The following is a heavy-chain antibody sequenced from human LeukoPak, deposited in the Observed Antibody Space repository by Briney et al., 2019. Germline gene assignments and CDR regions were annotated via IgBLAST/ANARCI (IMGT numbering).Heavy chain of an antibody. D-gene: IGHD2-2*02. J-gene: IGHJ3*02. CDR1: GYTFTGYY. CDR2: INPNSGGT. CDR3: ARPINYSSRTSCYTSDFKI. V-gene: IGHV1-2*06. Sequence: GASVKVSCKASGYTFTGYYMHWVRQVPGQGLEWMGRINPNSGGTNYAQKFQGRVTMTRDTSISTAYMELSRLRSDDTAVYYCARPINYSSRTSCYTSDFKIWGQETMVTVPS.